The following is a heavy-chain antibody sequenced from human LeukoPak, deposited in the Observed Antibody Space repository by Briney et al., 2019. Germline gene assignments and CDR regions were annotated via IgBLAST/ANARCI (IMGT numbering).Heavy chain of an antibody. CDR1: GFTVSSNY. J-gene: IGHJ5*02. D-gene: IGHD6-19*01. CDR2: ISSSSSYI. Sequence: PGGSLRLSCAASGFTVSSNYMSWVRQAPGKGLEWVSSISSSSSYIYYADSVKGRFTISRDNAKNSLYLQMNSLRAEDTAVYYCARADAIAVAGLRFDPWGQGTLVTVSS. V-gene: IGHV3-21*01. CDR3: ARADAIAVAGLRFDP.